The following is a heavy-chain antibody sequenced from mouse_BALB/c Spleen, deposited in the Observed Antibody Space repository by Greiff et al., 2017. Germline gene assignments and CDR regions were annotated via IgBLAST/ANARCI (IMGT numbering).Heavy chain of an antibody. CDR1: GFSLTSYG. CDR2: IWSGGST. D-gene: IGHD1-1*01. V-gene: IGHV2-2*02. Sequence: QVQLQQSGPGLVQPSQSLSITCTVSGFSLTSYGVHWVRQSPGKGLEWLGVIWSGGSTDYNAAFISRLSISKDNSKSQVFFKMNSLQANDTAIYYCARNWVTTVVEGYYFDYWGQGTTLTVSS. CDR3: ARNWVTTVVEGYYFDY. J-gene: IGHJ2*01.